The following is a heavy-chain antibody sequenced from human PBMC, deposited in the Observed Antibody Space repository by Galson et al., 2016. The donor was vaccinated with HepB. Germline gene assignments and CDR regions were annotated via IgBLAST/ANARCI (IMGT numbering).Heavy chain of an antibody. V-gene: IGHV3-33*01. J-gene: IGHJ4*02. CDR3: ARDGAYNTGWYYLDW. CDR1: GFTFSDYG. D-gene: IGHD6-19*01. Sequence: SLRLSCAASGFTFSDYGMHWVRQAPGKGLEWLAVIWFDGSTTFYADSVKGRFTISRDNSKNALYLEMSSLRADDTAVYYCARDGAYNTGWYYLDWWGQGTLVTVSS. CDR2: IWFDGSTT.